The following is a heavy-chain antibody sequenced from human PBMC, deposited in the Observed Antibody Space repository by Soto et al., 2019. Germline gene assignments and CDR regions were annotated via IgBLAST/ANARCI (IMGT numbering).Heavy chain of an antibody. Sequence: PGGSLRLSCAASGFTFSSYSMNWVRQAPGKGLEWVSYISSSSSTIYYADSVKGRFTISRDNAKNSLYLQMNSLRAEDTAVYYCAKVLPSYYYYGMDVWGQGTTVTV. CDR1: GFTFSSYS. D-gene: IGHD2-15*01. J-gene: IGHJ6*02. CDR3: AKVLPSYYYYGMDV. CDR2: ISSSSSTI. V-gene: IGHV3-48*01.